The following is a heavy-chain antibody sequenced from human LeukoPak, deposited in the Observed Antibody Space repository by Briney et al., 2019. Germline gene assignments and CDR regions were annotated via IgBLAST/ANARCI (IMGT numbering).Heavy chain of an antibody. J-gene: IGHJ4*02. Sequence: SETLSLTCTVSGGSISSSSYYWGWIRQPPGKGLEWIGSIYYSGSTYYNPSLKSRVTISVDTSKNQFSLKLSSVTAADTAVYYCARGGGSGSLYYFDYWGQGTLVTVSS. D-gene: IGHD3-10*01. CDR3: ARGGGSGSLYYFDY. V-gene: IGHV4-39*07. CDR1: GGSISSSSYY. CDR2: IYYSGST.